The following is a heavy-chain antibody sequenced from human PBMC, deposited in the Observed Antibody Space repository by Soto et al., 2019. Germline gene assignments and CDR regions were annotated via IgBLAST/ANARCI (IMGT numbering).Heavy chain of an antibody. Sequence: EVQLLESGGGLVHPGGSLRLSCVASGFKFSSYALTWVRQAPGKGLEWVSVISVSGANTYYADSVKGRFTISRDNSKNTLYLQMNSLGAEDTAIYYCGKASTYPLDGVDVWGQGDKVTVFS. CDR3: GKASTYPLDGVDV. J-gene: IGHJ6*02. CDR2: ISVSGANT. V-gene: IGHV3-23*01. D-gene: IGHD3-16*01. CDR1: GFKFSSYA.